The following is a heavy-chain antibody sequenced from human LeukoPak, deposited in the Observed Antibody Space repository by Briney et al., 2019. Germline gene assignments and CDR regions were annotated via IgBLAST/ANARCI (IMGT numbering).Heavy chain of an antibody. CDR1: GGSISSYY. D-gene: IGHD6-13*01. CDR2: SYYSGST. CDR3: ARGRKFSSWSYNWFDP. V-gene: IGHV4-59*01. Sequence: SETLSLTCTVSGGSISSYYWSLIRQPPGKGLEWIGYSYYSGSTNYNPSLKSRVTISVDTSKNQFSLKLSSVTAADTAVYYCARGRKFSSWSYNWFDPWGQGTLVTVSS. J-gene: IGHJ5*02.